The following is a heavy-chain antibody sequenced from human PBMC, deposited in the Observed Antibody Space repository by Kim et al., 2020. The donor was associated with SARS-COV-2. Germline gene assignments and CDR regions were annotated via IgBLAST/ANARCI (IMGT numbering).Heavy chain of an antibody. CDR3: TNQLGYCTNGVCC. CDR2: IRSKANSYAT. Sequence: GGSLRLSCAASGFTFSGSAMHWVRQASGKGLEWVGRIRSKANSYATAYAASVKGRFTISRDDSKNTAYLQMNSLKTEDTAVYYCTNQLGYCTNGVCCWGQGTMVTVSS. D-gene: IGHD2-8*01. J-gene: IGHJ3*01. CDR1: GFTFSGSA. V-gene: IGHV3-73*01.